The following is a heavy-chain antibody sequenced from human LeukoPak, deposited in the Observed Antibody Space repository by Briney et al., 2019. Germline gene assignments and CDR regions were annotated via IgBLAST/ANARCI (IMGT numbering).Heavy chain of an antibody. V-gene: IGHV1-69*04. CDR1: GGTFSSYA. J-gene: IGHJ4*02. CDR3: ASRYYDYVWGSYRSGDY. D-gene: IGHD3-16*02. Sequence: SVKVSCKASGGTFSSYAISWVRLAPGQGLEWMGRIIPILGIANYAQKFQGRVTITADKSTSTAYMELSSLRSEDTAVYYCASRYYDYVWGSYRSGDYWGQGTLVTVSS. CDR2: IIPILGIA.